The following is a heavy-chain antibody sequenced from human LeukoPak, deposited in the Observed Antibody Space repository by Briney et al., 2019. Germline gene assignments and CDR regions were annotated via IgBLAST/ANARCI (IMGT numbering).Heavy chain of an antibody. CDR1: GFTFSSYA. D-gene: IGHD3-3*01. J-gene: IGHJ6*02. Sequence: PGGSLRLSCAASGFTFSSYAMSWVRQAPGEGLEWVSGIVGSGGTTYYADSVKGRFTISRDNSKNTLYLQMNSLRAEDTAVYYCAKDFGVVTRYYYYYGMDVWGQGTTVTVSS. V-gene: IGHV3-23*01. CDR2: IVGSGGTT. CDR3: AKDFGVVTRYYYYYGMDV.